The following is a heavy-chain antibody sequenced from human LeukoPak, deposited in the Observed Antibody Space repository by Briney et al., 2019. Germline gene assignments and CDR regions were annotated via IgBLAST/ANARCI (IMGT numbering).Heavy chain of an antibody. CDR3: ARGSHTTPGGYLDY. J-gene: IGHJ4*02. V-gene: IGHV3-23*01. CDR1: GFPFSNYA. D-gene: IGHD1-1*01. Sequence: PGRSLRLSCVASGFPFSNYAMSWVRQAPGKGLEWVSAISGSGGSTYYADSVKGRFTISRDNSKNTLYLQMNSLRADDTAVYYCARGSHTTPGGYLDYWGQGTLVTVSS. CDR2: ISGSGGST.